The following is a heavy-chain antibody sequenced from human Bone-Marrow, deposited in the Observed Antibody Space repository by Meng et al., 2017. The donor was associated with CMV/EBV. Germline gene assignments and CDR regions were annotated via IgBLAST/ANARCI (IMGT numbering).Heavy chain of an antibody. D-gene: IGHD3-9*01. CDR3: ARCGPGTGYIDPANFGD. CDR2: ISSSGYI. CDR1: GFTFSNYA. V-gene: IGHV3-21*01. J-gene: IGHJ4*02. Sequence: GESLKISCSASGFTFSNYAMHWVRQAPGKGLEWVSSISSSGYIHYTDSVKGRFTISRDNAKSSLSLQMNSLRAEDTAVYYCARCGPGTGYIDPANFGDWGQGPLVTCSS.